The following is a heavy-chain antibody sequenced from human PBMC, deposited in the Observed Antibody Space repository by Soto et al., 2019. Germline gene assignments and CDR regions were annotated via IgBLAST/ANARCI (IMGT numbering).Heavy chain of an antibody. Sequence: GGSLRLSCAASGFTFSSYGMHWVRQAPGKGLEWVAVISYDGSNKYYADSVKGRFTISRDNSKNTLYLQMNSLRAEDTAVYYCAKDVDLGTLDYRGQRTLVTVSS. CDR3: AKDVDLGTLDY. V-gene: IGHV3-30*18. D-gene: IGHD1-7*01. J-gene: IGHJ4*02. CDR1: GFTFSSYG. CDR2: ISYDGSNK.